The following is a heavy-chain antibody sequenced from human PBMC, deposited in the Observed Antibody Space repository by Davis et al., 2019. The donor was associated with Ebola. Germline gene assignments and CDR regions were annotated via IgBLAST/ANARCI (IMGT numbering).Heavy chain of an antibody. CDR3: AREGSRWLQTL. CDR1: GFTFSGSA. CDR2: ISSSSSYI. D-gene: IGHD5-24*01. V-gene: IGHV3-21*01. J-gene: IGHJ3*01. Sequence: GESLKISCAASGFTFSGSAMHWVRQAPGKGLEWVSSISSSSSYIYYADSVKGRFTISRDNAKNSLYLQMNSLRAEDTAVYYCAREGSRWLQTLWGQGTMVTVSS.